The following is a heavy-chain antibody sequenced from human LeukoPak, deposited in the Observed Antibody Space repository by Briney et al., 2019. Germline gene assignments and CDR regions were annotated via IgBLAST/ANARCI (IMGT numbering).Heavy chain of an antibody. Sequence: SETLSLTCTVSGGSISSSSYYWGWIRQPPGKGLEWIGSIYYSGSTYYNPSLKSRVTISVDTSKNQFPLELSSVTAADTAVYYCDGGDSSGYSFDPVFDYWGQGTLVTVSS. CDR2: IYYSGST. CDR3: DGGDSSGYSFDPVFDY. J-gene: IGHJ4*02. V-gene: IGHV4-39*01. CDR1: GGSISSSSYY. D-gene: IGHD3-22*01.